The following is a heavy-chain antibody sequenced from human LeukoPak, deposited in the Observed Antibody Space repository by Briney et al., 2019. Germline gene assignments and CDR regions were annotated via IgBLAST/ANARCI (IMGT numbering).Heavy chain of an antibody. CDR1: GGTFSSYA. J-gene: IGHJ1*01. CDR2: IIPIFGTA. D-gene: IGHD6-6*01. Sequence: ASVKVSCKASGGTFSSYAISWVRQAPGQGLEWMGGIIPIFGTANYAQKFQGRVTITADESTSTAYMELSSLRSEDTAVYYCARGPYSSSSPAEYFQHWGQGTLVTVSS. CDR3: ARGPYSSSSPAEYFQH. V-gene: IGHV1-69*13.